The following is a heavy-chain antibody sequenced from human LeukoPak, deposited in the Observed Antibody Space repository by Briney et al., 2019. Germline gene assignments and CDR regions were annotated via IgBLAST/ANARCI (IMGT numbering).Heavy chain of an antibody. CDR2: IYYSGST. D-gene: IGHD3-3*01. J-gene: IGHJ6*02. V-gene: IGHV4-31*03. CDR3: ARTGTREYYDFWSGYYTLGDYYYYGMDV. Sequence: SETLSLTCTVSGGSISSGGYYWSWIRQHPGKGLEWIGYIYYSGSTYYNPSLKSRVTISVDTSKNQFSLKLSSVTAADTAVYYCARTGTREYYDFWSGYYTLGDYYYYGMDVWGQGTTVTVSS. CDR1: GGSISSGGYY.